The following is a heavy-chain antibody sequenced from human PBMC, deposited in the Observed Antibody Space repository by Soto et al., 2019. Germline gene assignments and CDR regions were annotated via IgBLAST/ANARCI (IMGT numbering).Heavy chain of an antibody. CDR2: ISDYGRI. Sequence: TGGSLRLSCAASGFTFGNYWMHWVRQAPGKGLVWVSRISDYGRINYADSVKDRFIISGDDARSELYLQLNDLRVEDTATYYCARGGLEPFDHWGQGALVTASS. CDR3: ARGGLEPFDH. D-gene: IGHD1-1*01. J-gene: IGHJ4*02. CDR1: GFTFGNYW. V-gene: IGHV3-74*01.